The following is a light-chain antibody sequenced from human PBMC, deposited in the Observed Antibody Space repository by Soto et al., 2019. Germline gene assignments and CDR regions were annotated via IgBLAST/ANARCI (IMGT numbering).Light chain of an antibody. J-gene: IGLJ3*02. CDR2: EVS. V-gene: IGLV2-14*01. CDR1: SSDVGGYNY. Sequence: QSALTQPASVSGSPGQSISISCTGTSSDVGGYNYVSWYQQHSGKAPKLLIYEVSKRPSGVSNRFSGSKSGNTASLTISELQADDEADYYCSSFTSSHTGVFGGGTKLTVL. CDR3: SSFTSSHTGV.